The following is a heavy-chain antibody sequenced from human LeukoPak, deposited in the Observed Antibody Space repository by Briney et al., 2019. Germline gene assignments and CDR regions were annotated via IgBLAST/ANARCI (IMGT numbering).Heavy chain of an antibody. J-gene: IGHJ4*02. CDR1: NGSLSTYY. CDR2: IYTSGTA. CDR3: AGSVPAPKEFAY. D-gene: IGHD2-2*01. Sequence: SETLSLTCTVSNGSLSTYYWSWIRQPPGKGLEWIGYIYTSGTANYNPSLKSRVTISADTSKIHFSLTLDSVTAADTAVYYCAGSVPAPKEFAYWGQGTLVTVSS. V-gene: IGHV4-4*09.